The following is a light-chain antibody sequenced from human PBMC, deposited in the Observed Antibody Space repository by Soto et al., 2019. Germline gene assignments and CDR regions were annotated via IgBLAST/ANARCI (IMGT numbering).Light chain of an antibody. CDR3: QQYYSYPQT. CDR1: QTISSW. V-gene: IGKV1-5*01. Sequence: DIQMTQSPSTLSGSVGDSVTITCRASQTISSWLAWYQQKPGKAPKLLIYAASTLQSGVPSRFSGSGSGTDFTLTISCLQSEDFATYYCQQYYSYPQTFGQGTKVDIK. CDR2: AAS. J-gene: IGKJ1*01.